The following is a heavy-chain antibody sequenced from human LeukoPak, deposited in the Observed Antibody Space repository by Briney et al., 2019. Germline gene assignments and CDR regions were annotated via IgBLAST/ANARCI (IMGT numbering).Heavy chain of an antibody. V-gene: IGHV4-34*01. J-gene: IGHJ4*02. D-gene: IGHD3-22*01. CDR2: INHSGST. Sequence: PSETLSLTCDVYGGSFRGYYCSWIRQPPGKGLEWMGEINHSGSTNYNPSLKIRVTISVDTSKNQFSLNLSSVNAPDTALSYCARRNYYDRGGYYYVKLLGIYFDYWAQGLLVPVSS. CDR1: GGSFRGYY. CDR3: ARRNYYDRGGYYYVKLLGIYFDY.